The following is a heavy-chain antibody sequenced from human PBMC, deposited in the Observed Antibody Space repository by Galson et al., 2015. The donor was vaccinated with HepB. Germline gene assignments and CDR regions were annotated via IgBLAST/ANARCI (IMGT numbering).Heavy chain of an antibody. D-gene: IGHD6-6*01. J-gene: IGHJ4*02. CDR3: ARTRSPSSSSRYFDY. CDR1: GGSISTYY. Sequence: ETLSLTCTVSGGSISTYYWSWIRQPAGKGLEWIGHVYTSGSTNCNPSLKSRVTMSVDTSKNQFSLNLHALTAADTAVYYCARTRSPSSSSRYFDYWGQGTLVTVSS. CDR2: VYTSGST. V-gene: IGHV4-4*07.